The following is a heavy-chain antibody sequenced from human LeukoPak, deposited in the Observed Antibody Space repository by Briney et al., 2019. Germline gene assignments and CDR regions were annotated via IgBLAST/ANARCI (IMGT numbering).Heavy chain of an antibody. Sequence: SETLSLTCTVSGGSISSSSYYWGWIRQPPGKGLEWIGSIYYSGSTYYNLSLKSRVSISVDTSKNQFSLKLSSVTAADTAVYYCARQSGSYYPHYFDYWGQGTLVTVSS. D-gene: IGHD1-26*01. CDR3: ARQSGSYYPHYFDY. V-gene: IGHV4-39*01. J-gene: IGHJ4*02. CDR1: GGSISSSSYY. CDR2: IYYSGST.